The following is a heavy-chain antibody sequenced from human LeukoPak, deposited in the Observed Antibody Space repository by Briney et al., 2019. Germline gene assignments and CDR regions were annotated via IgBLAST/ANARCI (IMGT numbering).Heavy chain of an antibody. CDR3: ARGYSYGSKLNYYYGMDV. D-gene: IGHD5-18*01. J-gene: IGHJ6*02. CDR1: GFTFSSYW. CDR2: IKQDGSEK. V-gene: IGHV3-7*04. Sequence: GGSLRLSCAASGFTFSSYWMSWVRQAPGKGLEWVANIKQDGSEKYYVDSVKGRFTISRDNAKNSLYLQMSSLRAEDTAVYYCARGYSYGSKLNYYYGMDVWGQGTTVTVSS.